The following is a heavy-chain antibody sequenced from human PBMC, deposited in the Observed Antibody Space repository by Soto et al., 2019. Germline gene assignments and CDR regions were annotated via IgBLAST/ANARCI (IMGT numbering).Heavy chain of an antibody. Sequence: EVQLVESGGGLVQPGGSLGLSCAAFEFTFSNYWMTWVGQAPGKGLEGVANIRQDGGEKYYVDSVKGRFTFYRDNAKISLYLQMNSLRLEDTGVYYCARERRGSSGSYYFDYWGQGTLVTVSS. CDR3: ARERRGSSGSYYFDY. J-gene: IGHJ4*02. CDR2: IRQDGGEK. V-gene: IGHV3-7*01. CDR1: EFTFSNYW. D-gene: IGHD6-19*01.